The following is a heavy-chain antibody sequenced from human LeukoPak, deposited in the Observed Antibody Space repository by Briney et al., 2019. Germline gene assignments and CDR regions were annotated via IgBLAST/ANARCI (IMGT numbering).Heavy chain of an antibody. V-gene: IGHV1-46*01. CDR1: GYTFTSYY. CDR3: ARDFPSVAGTNRPYNWFDP. Sequence: ASVKVSCKASGYTFTSYYMHWVRQAPGQGLEWMGIINPSGGSTSYAQKFQGRVTMTGDTSTSTVYMELSSLRSEDTAVYYCARDFPSVAGTNRPYNWFDPWGQGTLVTVSS. CDR2: INPSGGST. D-gene: IGHD6-19*01. J-gene: IGHJ5*02.